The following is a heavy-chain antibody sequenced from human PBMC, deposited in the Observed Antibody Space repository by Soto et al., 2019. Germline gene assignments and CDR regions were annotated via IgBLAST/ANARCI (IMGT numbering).Heavy chain of an antibody. D-gene: IGHD3-22*01. J-gene: IGHJ4*02. CDR3: ANSSGSHFTDDY. CDR2: INAGNGNT. CDR1: GYTFTSYA. Sequence: QVQLVQSGAEEKKPGASVKVSCKASGYTFTSYAMHWVRQAPGQRLEWMGWINAGNGNTKYSQKFQGRVTITRDTSASTAYMELRSLRSAATSVYYCANSSGSHFTDDYWGQGTLVTVSS. V-gene: IGHV1-3*05.